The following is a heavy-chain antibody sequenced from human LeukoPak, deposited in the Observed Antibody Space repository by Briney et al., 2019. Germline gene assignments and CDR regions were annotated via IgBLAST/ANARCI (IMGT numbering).Heavy chain of an antibody. CDR1: GYTFTRYG. Sequence: ASVTVSCTASGYTFTRYGISWVRQAPGQGLEWMGWISAYNGNTNYAQKLQGRVTMTTDTSTSTAYMELRSLRSDDTAVYYCARGRRVTPANWFDPWGQGTLVTVSS. J-gene: IGHJ5*02. CDR3: ARGRRVTPANWFDP. CDR2: ISAYNGNT. V-gene: IGHV1-18*01. D-gene: IGHD4-23*01.